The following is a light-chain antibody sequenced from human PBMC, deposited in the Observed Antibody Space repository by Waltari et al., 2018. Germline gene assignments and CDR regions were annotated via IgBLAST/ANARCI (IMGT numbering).Light chain of an antibody. J-gene: IGLJ3*02. CDR3: SAWDSSLSAWL. CDR1: TDNVGNQG. V-gene: IGLV10-54*01. Sequence: QAGLTQPPSVSRGLRQTATLTCTGNTDNVGNQGAAWLQQHQGRPPKLLSYRNNNRPAGTSERVSAARSGNTASLTITGLQPEDEADYYCSAWDSSLSAWLFGGGTKLTIL. CDR2: RNN.